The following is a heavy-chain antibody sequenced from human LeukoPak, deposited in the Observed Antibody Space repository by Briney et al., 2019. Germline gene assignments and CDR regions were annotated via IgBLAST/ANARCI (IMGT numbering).Heavy chain of an antibody. CDR3: ASWVNLRWELSYYYMDV. CDR2: ISSGSSPI. V-gene: IGHV3-21*05. Sequence: PGGSLRLSCAASGFTFRNYGMNWVRQAPGKGLEWISYISSGSSPIYYADSVKGRFTISRDNAKNSLYLQMNSLRAEDTAVYYCASWVNLRWELSYYYMDVWGKGTTVTVSS. J-gene: IGHJ6*03. D-gene: IGHD1-26*01. CDR1: GFTFRNYG.